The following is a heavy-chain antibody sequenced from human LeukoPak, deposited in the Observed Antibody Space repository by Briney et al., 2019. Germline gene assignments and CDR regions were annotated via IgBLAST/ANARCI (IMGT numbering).Heavy chain of an antibody. CDR2: IYSGGST. CDR3: AREYYDYVWGSYRSGVLDY. Sequence: GGSLRLSCAASGFTVSSNYMSWDRQAPGKGLEWVSVIYSGGSTYYADSVKGRFTISRDKSKNTLYLQMNSLRAEDTAVYYCAREYYDYVWGSYRSGVLDYWGQGTLVTVSS. D-gene: IGHD3-16*02. J-gene: IGHJ4*02. CDR1: GFTVSSNY. V-gene: IGHV3-66*01.